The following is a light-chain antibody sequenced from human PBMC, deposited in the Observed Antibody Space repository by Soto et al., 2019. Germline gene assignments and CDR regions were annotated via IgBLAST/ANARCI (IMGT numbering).Light chain of an antibody. CDR1: QDIRNH. Sequence: DIPMTQSPSSLSASVGDRVTITCQASQDIRNHLNWYQQKLGKAPKLLIYDASNLETGVPSRFSGSGSGTDFTFTISGLLSEDIATYYCQQYDNLPSFGQGTKLEIK. J-gene: IGKJ2*01. CDR3: QQYDNLPS. CDR2: DAS. V-gene: IGKV1-33*01.